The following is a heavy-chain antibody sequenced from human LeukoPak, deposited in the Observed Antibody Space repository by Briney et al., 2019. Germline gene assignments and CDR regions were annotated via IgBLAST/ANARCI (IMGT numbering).Heavy chain of an antibody. CDR3: APTPEAYTSNWNV. J-gene: IGHJ4*02. CDR2: INPDSGFT. Sequence: ASVKVSCKTSGYSFTDDYVQWVRQAPGQGLEWMGWINPDSGFTNYAQKFQGRVTMTRDTSISTAYMEVRRLRPDDTAVYYCAPTPEAYTSNWNVWGQRTLVTFSS. V-gene: IGHV1-2*02. CDR1: GYSFTDDY. D-gene: IGHD1-1*01.